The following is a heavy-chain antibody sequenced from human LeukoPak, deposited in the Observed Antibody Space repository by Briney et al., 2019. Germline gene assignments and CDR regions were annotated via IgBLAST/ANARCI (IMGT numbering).Heavy chain of an antibody. V-gene: IGHV3-7*04. CDR1: GFTLGHHY. J-gene: IGHJ3*02. CDR2: IRQDGSEK. CDR3: ARDMRGDGFDI. D-gene: IGHD2-2*01. Sequence: GSLRLFCAASGFTLGHHYMHLVRQAPGKGLEWVANIRQDGSEKYYVDSVEGRFTISRDNAKKSLFLQMNSLRAEDTAVYYCARDMRGDGFDIWGQGTMVTVSS.